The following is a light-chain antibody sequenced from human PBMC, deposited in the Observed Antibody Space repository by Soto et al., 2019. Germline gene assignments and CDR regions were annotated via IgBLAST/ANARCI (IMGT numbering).Light chain of an antibody. V-gene: IGKV1-5*03. CDR3: QQYNSYSLS. Sequence: DIQMTQSPSTLSASVGDRATITCRASQSISTWLAWYQQKPGKAPKLLIYKASSFETGVPARFSGSGSGTEYTLTISSLQPDYFATYYCQQYNSYSLSFGQGTKVEIK. J-gene: IGKJ1*01. CDR2: KAS. CDR1: QSISTW.